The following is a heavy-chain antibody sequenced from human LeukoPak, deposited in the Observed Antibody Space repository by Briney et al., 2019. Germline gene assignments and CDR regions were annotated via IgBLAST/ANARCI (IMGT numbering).Heavy chain of an antibody. D-gene: IGHD4-11*01. J-gene: IGHJ4*02. Sequence: GRSLRLSCAASGFTFSSYGMHWVRQAPGKGLEWVAVIWSDATNRYYADSVKGRFTISRDNFKKTVYLQMDSLGVEDTAVYYCAKDAQRGFDYSNSLEYWGQGTLVTVSS. V-gene: IGHV3-33*06. CDR1: GFTFSSYG. CDR2: IWSDATNR. CDR3: AKDAQRGFDYSNSLEY.